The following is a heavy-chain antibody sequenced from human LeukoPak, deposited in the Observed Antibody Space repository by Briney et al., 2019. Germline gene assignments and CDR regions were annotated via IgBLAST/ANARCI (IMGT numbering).Heavy chain of an antibody. CDR3: ARGQYQLLLGAFDI. J-gene: IGHJ3*02. CDR1: GGSVSSGSYY. V-gene: IGHV4-61*01. CDR2: FSYSGNT. D-gene: IGHD2-2*01. Sequence: PSETLSLTCTVSGGSVSSGSYYWSWIRQPPGKGLEWIGFFSYSGNTNYNPSLKSRVTISVDTSKNQFSLKLSSVTAADTAVYYCARGQYQLLLGAFDIWGQGTMVTVSS.